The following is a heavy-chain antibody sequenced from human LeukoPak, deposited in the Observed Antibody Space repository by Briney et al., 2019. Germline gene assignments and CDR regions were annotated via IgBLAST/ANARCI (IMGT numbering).Heavy chain of an antibody. D-gene: IGHD3-22*01. CDR1: GYTFTSYG. V-gene: IGHV1-18*01. J-gene: IGHJ4*02. CDR3: ARDHVVHYYDSSGYYFDY. Sequence: ASVKVSCKASGYTFTSYGISWVRQAPGQRLEWMGWISAYNGNTNYAQKLQGRVTMTTDTSTSTAYMELRSLRSDDTAVYYCARDHVVHYYDSSGYYFDYWGQGTLVTVSS. CDR2: ISAYNGNT.